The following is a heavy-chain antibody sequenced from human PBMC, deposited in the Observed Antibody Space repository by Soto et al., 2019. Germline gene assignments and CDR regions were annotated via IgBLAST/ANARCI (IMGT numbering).Heavy chain of an antibody. CDR1: GGSISSYY. CDR2: IYYSGST. Sequence: SETLSLTCTVSGGSISSYYWSWIRQPPGKGLEWIGYIYYSGSTNYNPSLKSRVTISVDTSKNQFSLKLSSVTAADTAVYYCARDGPGGLYGSAENWFDPWGQGTLVTVSS. D-gene: IGHD3-10*01. V-gene: IGHV4-59*01. J-gene: IGHJ5*02. CDR3: ARDGPGGLYGSAENWFDP.